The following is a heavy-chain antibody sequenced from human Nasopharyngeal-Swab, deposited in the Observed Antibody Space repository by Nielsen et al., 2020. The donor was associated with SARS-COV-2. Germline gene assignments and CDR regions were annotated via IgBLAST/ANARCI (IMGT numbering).Heavy chain of an antibody. Sequence: SETLSLTCTVSGGSISSSSSYCWVWIRQPPGKGLEWIGEINHSGSTNYNPSLKSRVTISVDTSKNQFSLKLSSVTAADTAVYYCARNPPGYYDFIHYGMDVWGQGTTVTVSS. CDR3: ARNPPGYYDFIHYGMDV. D-gene: IGHD3-3*01. CDR1: GGSISSSSSYC. V-gene: IGHV4-39*07. J-gene: IGHJ6*02. CDR2: INHSGST.